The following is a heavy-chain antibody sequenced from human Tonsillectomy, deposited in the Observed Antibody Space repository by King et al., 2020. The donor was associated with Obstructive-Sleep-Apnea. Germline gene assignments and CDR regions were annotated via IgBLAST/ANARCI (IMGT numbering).Heavy chain of an antibody. CDR2: IYPGDSDT. D-gene: IGHD3-9*01. J-gene: IGHJ4*02. Sequence: QLVQSGAEVKKPGESLKISCKGSGYKFTSYWIGWVRQMPGKGLEWMGIIYPGDSDTRNSPSFQGQVTISADKSISTAYLQWSSLKASDTAMYYCARRGDILTAYPLLPDYWGQGTLVTVSS. V-gene: IGHV5-51*01. CDR1: GYKFTSYW. CDR3: ARRGDILTAYPLLPDY.